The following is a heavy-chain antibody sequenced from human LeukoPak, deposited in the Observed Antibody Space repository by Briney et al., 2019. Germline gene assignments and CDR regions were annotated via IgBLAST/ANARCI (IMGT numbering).Heavy chain of an antibody. J-gene: IGHJ5*02. CDR3: ARGGRGYSYGLNWFDP. CDR1: GGSISSSSYS. V-gene: IGHV4-39*07. Sequence: PSETLSLTCSVSGGSISSSSYSWGWIRQPPGKGLEWIGNIFYSGSTYSNPSLKSRVTISVDKSKNQFSLKLSSVTAADTAVYYCARGGRGYSYGLNWFDPWGQGTLVTVSS. D-gene: IGHD5-18*01. CDR2: IFYSGST.